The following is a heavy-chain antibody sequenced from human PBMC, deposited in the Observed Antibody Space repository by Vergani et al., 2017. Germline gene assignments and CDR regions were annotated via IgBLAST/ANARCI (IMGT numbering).Heavy chain of an antibody. CDR2: INPSGGST. Sequence: QVQLVQSGAEVKKPGASVKVSCKASGYTFTSYYMHWVRQAPGQGLEWMGIINPSGGSTSYAQKFQGRVTMTRDTSTSTVHMELSSLRSEDTAVYYCSLAARPGGHYYMDVWGKGTTVTVSS. J-gene: IGHJ6*03. V-gene: IGHV1-46*01. CDR1: GYTFTSYY. CDR3: SLAARPGGHYYMDV. D-gene: IGHD6-6*01.